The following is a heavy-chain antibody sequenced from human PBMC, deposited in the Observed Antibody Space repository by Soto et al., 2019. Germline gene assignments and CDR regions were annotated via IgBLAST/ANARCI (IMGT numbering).Heavy chain of an antibody. D-gene: IGHD3-10*01. Sequence: GGSLILSCAASGFTFSSYSMNWVRQAPGKGLEWVSSISSSSSYIYYADSVKGRFTISRDNAKNSLYLQMNSLRAEDTAVYYCARDYGSGSQYGMDVWGQGTTVTVSS. CDR2: ISSSSSYI. CDR1: GFTFSSYS. J-gene: IGHJ6*02. CDR3: ARDYGSGSQYGMDV. V-gene: IGHV3-21*01.